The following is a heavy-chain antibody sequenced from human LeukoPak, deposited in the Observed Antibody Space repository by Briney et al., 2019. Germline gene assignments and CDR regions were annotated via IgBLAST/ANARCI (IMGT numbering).Heavy chain of an antibody. V-gene: IGHV4-34*01. Sequence: SETLSLTCAVYGGSFSGYYWSWIRQPPGKGLEWIGEINHSGSTYYNPSLKSRVTISVDTSKNQFSLKLSSVTAADTAVYYCGRYPTFDAFDIWAKGQWSPSLQ. CDR1: GGSFSGYY. CDR2: INHSGST. D-gene: IGHD1-26*01. J-gene: IGHJ3*02. CDR3: GRYPTFDAFDI.